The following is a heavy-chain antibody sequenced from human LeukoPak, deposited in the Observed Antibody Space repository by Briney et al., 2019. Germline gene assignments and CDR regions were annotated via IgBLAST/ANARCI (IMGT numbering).Heavy chain of an antibody. Sequence: GGSLRLSCAASGFTFSSYAMNWVRQAPGKGLEWVSSISAGGAGTYYADSVEGRFTISRDNSKNTLYVQMNSLRVEDTAVYYCAKAGYSSGRKYGMDVWGQGTTVTVSS. V-gene: IGHV3-23*01. CDR3: AKAGYSSGRKYGMDV. CDR1: GFTFSSYA. D-gene: IGHD6-19*01. CDR2: ISAGGAGT. J-gene: IGHJ6*02.